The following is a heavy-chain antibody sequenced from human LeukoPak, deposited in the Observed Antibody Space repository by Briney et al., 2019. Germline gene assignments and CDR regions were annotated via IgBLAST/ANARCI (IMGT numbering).Heavy chain of an antibody. Sequence: SETLSLTCAVYGGSFSGYYWSWIRQPPGKGLEWIGEINHSGSTNYNPSLKSRVTISVDTSKNQFSLKLSSVTAADTAVYYCARGSRRRFADLSRRDWFHLWRQGHLVSVFS. J-gene: IGHJ5*02. V-gene: IGHV4-34*01. D-gene: IGHD3-10*01. CDR2: INHSGST. CDR1: GGSFSGYY. CDR3: ARGSRRRFADLSRRDWFHL.